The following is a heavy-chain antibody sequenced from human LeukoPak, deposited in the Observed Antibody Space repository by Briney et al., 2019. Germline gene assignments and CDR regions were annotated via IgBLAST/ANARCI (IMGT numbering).Heavy chain of an antibody. D-gene: IGHD6-13*01. CDR1: GYTFTSYG. J-gene: IGHJ4*02. CDR3: ARDHSSSWYAY. Sequence: PGASVKVSCKASGYTFTSYGISWVRQAPGQGLEWMGWISAYNGNTNYAQKLQGRVTITADESTSTAYMELSSLRSEDTAVYYCARDHSSSWYAYWGQGTLVTVSS. CDR2: ISAYNGNT. V-gene: IGHV1-18*01.